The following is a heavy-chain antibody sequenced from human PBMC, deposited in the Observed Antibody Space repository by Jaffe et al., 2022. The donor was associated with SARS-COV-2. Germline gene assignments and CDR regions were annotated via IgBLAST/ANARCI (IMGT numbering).Heavy chain of an antibody. CDR2: VHYSGTA. CDR3: AGHGGTKYIFSARLTDPFDI. CDR1: GGSIDATPYF. V-gene: IGHV4-39*01. Sequence: QLHLREAGPGLVRPSDTLSLTCSVSGGSIDATPYFWGWVRQAPGKGLEWIGSVHYSGTAYYNPSLKSRVTISADLSLKVTSVTAADTAVYYCAGHGGTKYIFSARLTDPFDIWGQGTLVVVSS. J-gene: IGHJ3*02. D-gene: IGHD1-1*01.